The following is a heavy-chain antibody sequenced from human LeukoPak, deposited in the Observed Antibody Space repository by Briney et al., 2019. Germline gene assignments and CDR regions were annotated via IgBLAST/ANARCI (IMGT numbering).Heavy chain of an antibody. CDR3: ARLRYSKPIYYYMDV. CDR2: INYSGST. CDR1: GGSISSGDYY. D-gene: IGHD4-11*01. V-gene: IGHV4-39*01. J-gene: IGHJ6*03. Sequence: PSETLSLTCTVSGGSISSGDYYWDWIRQPPGKGLEWIGSINYSGSTYYNPSLKSRVTISVDTSNNQFSLKLSSVTAADTAVYYCARLRYSKPIYYYMDVWGKGTTVTVSS.